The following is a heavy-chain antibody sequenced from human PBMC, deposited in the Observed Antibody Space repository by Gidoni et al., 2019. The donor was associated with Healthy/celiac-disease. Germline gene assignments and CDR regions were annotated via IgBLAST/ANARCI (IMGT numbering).Heavy chain of an antibody. CDR2: ST. CDR3: ARRGASLRFHAFDI. J-gene: IGHJ3*02. D-gene: IGHD3-3*01. V-gene: IGHV4-39*01. Sequence: STYYNPSLKSRVTISVDTSKNQFSLKLSSVTAADTAVYYCARRGASLRFHAFDIWGQGTMVTVSS.